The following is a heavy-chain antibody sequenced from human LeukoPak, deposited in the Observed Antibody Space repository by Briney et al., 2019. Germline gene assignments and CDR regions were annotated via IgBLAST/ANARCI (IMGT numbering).Heavy chain of an antibody. V-gene: IGHV3-23*01. CDR3: AKMGVATGSEASLGDPVDSGADY. CDR2: ISGSGGST. Sequence: GGSLRLSCAASGFTFSSYSMNWVRQAPGKGLEWVSAISGSGGSTYYADSVKGRFTISRDNSKNTLYLQMNSLRAEDTALYYCAKMGVATGSEASLGDPVDSGADYWGQGTLVTVSS. D-gene: IGHD5-12*01. CDR1: GFTFSSYS. J-gene: IGHJ4*02.